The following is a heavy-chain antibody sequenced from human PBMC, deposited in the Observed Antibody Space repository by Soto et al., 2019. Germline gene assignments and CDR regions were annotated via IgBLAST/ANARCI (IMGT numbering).Heavy chain of an antibody. Sequence: PSETLSLTCTVSGGSISSYYWSWIRQPPGKGLEWIGYIYYSGSTNYNPSLKSRVTISVDTSKNQFSLKLSSVTAADTAVYYCARLTVTAHFDYWGQGTLVTSPQ. V-gene: IGHV4-59*01. CDR1: GGSISSYY. J-gene: IGHJ4*02. CDR2: IYYSGST. CDR3: ARLTVTAHFDY. D-gene: IGHD4-17*01.